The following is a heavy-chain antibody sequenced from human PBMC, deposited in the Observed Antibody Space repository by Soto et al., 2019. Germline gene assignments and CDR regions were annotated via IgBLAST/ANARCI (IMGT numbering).Heavy chain of an antibody. V-gene: IGHV4-4*02. D-gene: IGHD6-19*01. CDR3: ARQSAVAGNWFDP. Sequence: ETLSLTCAVSGGSIRSSNWWSWVRQPPGKGLEWIGEIYYSGSTYYNPSLKSRVTISVDTSKNQFSLKLSSVTAADTAVYYCARQSAVAGNWFDPWGQGTLVTVSS. CDR1: GGSIRSSNW. CDR2: IYYSGST. J-gene: IGHJ5*02.